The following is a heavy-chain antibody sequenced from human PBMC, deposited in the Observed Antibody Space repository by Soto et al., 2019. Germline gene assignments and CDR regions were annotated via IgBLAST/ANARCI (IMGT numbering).Heavy chain of an antibody. J-gene: IGHJ4*02. V-gene: IGHV1-3*04. CDR2: ISIGSGYT. CDR3: ARFRSLGYNFFDY. D-gene: IGHD3-16*02. Sequence: ASVKVSCKTSGDTFTTYAIHWVRQAPGQRLEWLGWISIGSGYTKYSAKFQDRVTITWDTSATTAYIQLSSLISEDTAVYYCARFRSLGYNFFDYWGQGTLVTVS. CDR1: GDTFTTYA.